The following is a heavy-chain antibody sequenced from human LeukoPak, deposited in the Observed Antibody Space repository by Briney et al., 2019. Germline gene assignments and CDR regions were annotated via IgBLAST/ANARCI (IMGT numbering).Heavy chain of an antibody. D-gene: IGHD2-2*01. V-gene: IGHV4-59*01. Sequence: PSETLSLTCTVSGGSISSYYWSWIRQPPGKGLEWIGYTYYSGSTNYNPSLKSRVTISVDTSKNQFSLKLSSVTAADTAVYYCARQPAASYYYYYGMDVWGQGTTVTVSS. CDR2: TYYSGST. J-gene: IGHJ6*02. CDR3: ARQPAASYYYYYGMDV. CDR1: GGSISSYY.